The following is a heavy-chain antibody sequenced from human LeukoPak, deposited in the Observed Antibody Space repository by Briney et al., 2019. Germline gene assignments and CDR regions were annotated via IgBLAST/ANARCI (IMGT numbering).Heavy chain of an antibody. CDR3: AKGINWNDY. Sequence: WGSLRLSCAASGFTFNNYGMSWVRQAPGKGLEWVSGISGSGVTTYYADSVKGRFTISRDNSKNTLYLQMNSVRAEDTAVYYWAKGINWNDYWGQGTLVTVSS. J-gene: IGHJ4*02. D-gene: IGHD1-1*01. V-gene: IGHV3-23*01. CDR1: GFTFNNYG. CDR2: ISGSGVTT.